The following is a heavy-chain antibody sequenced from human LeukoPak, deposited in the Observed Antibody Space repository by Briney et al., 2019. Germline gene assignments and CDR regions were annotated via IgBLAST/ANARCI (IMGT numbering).Heavy chain of an antibody. D-gene: IGHD3-22*01. CDR3: ARGFDTSGYYGWFDP. CDR2: IYRDDRT. CDR1: GFAVSSNY. J-gene: IGHJ5*02. V-gene: IGHV3-66*02. Sequence: PGGSLRLSGAASGFAVSSNYVTWVRQAPGKGLEWVSAIYRDDRTFYANSVQGRFTISRDNAKNAVYLQMNSLRPEDTAVYYCARGFDTSGYYGWFDPWGQGTLVTVSS.